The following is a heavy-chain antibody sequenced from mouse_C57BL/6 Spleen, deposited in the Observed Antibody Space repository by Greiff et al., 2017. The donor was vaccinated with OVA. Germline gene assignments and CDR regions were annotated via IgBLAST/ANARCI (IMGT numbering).Heavy chain of an antibody. V-gene: IGHV1-80*01. J-gene: IGHJ4*01. Sequence: VKLVESGAELVKPGASVKISCKASGYAFSSYWMNWVKQRPGKGLEWIGQIYPGDGDTNYNGKFKGKATLTADKSSSTAYMQLSSLTSEDSAVYFCARADVLYAMDYWGQGTSVTVSS. CDR2: IYPGDGDT. CDR3: ARADVLYAMDY. CDR1: GYAFSSYW.